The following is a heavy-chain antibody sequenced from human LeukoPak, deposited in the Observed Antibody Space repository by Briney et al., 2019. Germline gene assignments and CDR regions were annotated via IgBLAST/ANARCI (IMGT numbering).Heavy chain of an antibody. D-gene: IGHD7-27*01. CDR3: AKGELGTFDYYFYMDV. Sequence: GGSLRLSCVASGFTFRHYDMSWVRQAPGKGLEWVSSINTSGGSTYYADSLQGRFTISRDNSKNTLYLQMNSLRAEDTAVYYCAKGELGTFDYYFYMDVWGKGTTVTVSS. J-gene: IGHJ6*03. V-gene: IGHV3-23*01. CDR1: GFTFRHYD. CDR2: INTSGGST.